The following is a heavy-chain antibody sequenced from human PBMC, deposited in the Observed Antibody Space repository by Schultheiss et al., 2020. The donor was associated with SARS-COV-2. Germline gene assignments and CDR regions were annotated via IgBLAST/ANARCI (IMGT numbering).Heavy chain of an antibody. CDR1: GGSISSYY. Sequence: SETLSLTCTVSGGSISSYYWSWIRQPPGKGLEWIGYIYYSGSTNYNPSLKSRVTISVDTSKNQFSLKLSSVTAADTAVYYCARSGANYYYYYMDVWGKGTTVTVSS. D-gene: IGHD3-10*01. CDR3: ARSGANYYYYYMDV. V-gene: IGHV4-59*12. J-gene: IGHJ6*03. CDR2: IYYSGST.